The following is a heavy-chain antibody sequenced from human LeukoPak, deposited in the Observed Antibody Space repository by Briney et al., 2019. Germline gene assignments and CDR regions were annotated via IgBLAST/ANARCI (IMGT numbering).Heavy chain of an antibody. V-gene: IGHV3-48*03. CDR1: GFTFNSHG. J-gene: IGHJ4*02. CDR3: ARSLYKIDSSGYYYYDY. CDR2: ISSSGSTI. D-gene: IGHD3-22*01. Sequence: GGSLRLSCAASGFTFNSHGMNWVRQAPGKGLEWISYISSSGSTIYHADSVKGRFTISRDNARNSLYLQMNSLRAEDTAVYYCARSLYKIDSSGYYYYDYWGQGTLVTVSS.